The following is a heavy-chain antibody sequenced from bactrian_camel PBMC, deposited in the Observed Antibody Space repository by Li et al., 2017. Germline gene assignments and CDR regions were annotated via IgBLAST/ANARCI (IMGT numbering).Heavy chain of an antibody. J-gene: IGHJ4*01. Sequence: VQLVESGGDSVQAGGSLRLSCAASGRNYVKWCMGWFRQVPGKEREGLATLDWRGITAYADSVKGRFIITRDKAKDLVYLQMNGLQPEDTGMYYCAADQLYGTCRDVLDFPARGQGTQVTVSS. CDR1: GRNYVKWC. CDR3: AADQLYGTCRDVLDFPA. V-gene: IGHV3S53*01. D-gene: IGHD7*01. CDR2: LDWRGIT.